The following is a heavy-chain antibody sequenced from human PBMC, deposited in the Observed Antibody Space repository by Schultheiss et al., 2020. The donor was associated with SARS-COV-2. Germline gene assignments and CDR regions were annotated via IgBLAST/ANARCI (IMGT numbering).Heavy chain of an antibody. CDR3: AHIAAGGMDV. CDR2: IYYTGST. Sequence: SETLSLTCTVSGGSISSSSYYWGWIRQPPGKGLEWIGSIYYTGSTYYNPSLKSRVTISVDTSNNQFSLKLSSVTAADTAVYYCAHIAAGGMDVWGQGTTVTVSS. CDR1: GGSISSSSYY. V-gene: IGHV4-39*07. D-gene: IGHD6-6*01. J-gene: IGHJ6*02.